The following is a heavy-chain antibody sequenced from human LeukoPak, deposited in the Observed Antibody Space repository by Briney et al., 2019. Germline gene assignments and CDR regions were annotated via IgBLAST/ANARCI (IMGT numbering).Heavy chain of an antibody. V-gene: IGHV1-69*05. CDR1: GGTFSSYA. D-gene: IGHD2-2*01. Sequence: ASVKVSCKASGGTFSSYAISWVRQAPGQGLEWMGRIIPIFGTANYAQKFQGRVTITTDESTSTAYMELSSLRSEDTAVYYCARHDYIVVVPAVYYYYYMDVWGKGTTVTVSS. CDR3: ARHDYIVVVPAVYYYYYMDV. J-gene: IGHJ6*03. CDR2: IIPIFGTA.